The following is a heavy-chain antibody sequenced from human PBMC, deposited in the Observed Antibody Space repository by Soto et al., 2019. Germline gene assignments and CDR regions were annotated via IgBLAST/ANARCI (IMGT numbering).Heavy chain of an antibody. V-gene: IGHV6-1*01. J-gene: IGHJ4*02. CDR1: GDSVSSNSAA. D-gene: IGHD2-15*01. Sequence: SQTLSLTCAISGDSVSSNSAAWNWIRQSPSRGLEWLGRTYYRSKWYNDYAVSVKSRITINPDTSKNQFSLQLNSVTPEDTAVYYCARFSFYCSGGICTLGDLDYWGQGTLVTVSS. CDR3: ARFSFYCSGGICTLGDLDY. CDR2: TYYRSKWYN.